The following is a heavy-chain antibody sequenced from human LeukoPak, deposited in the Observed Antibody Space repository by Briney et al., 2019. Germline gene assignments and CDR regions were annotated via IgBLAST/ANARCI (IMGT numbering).Heavy chain of an antibody. CDR2: ISYDGSNK. CDR1: GFTFSSYA. CDR3: ARDATRVVIPYYFDY. D-gene: IGHD3-10*01. Sequence: GGSLRLSCAASGFTFSSYAMHWVRQAPGKGLEWVAVISYDGSNKYYADSVKGRFPISRDNSKNTLYLQMNSLRAEDTAVYYCARDATRVVIPYYFDYWGQGTLVTVSS. V-gene: IGHV3-30-3*01. J-gene: IGHJ4*02.